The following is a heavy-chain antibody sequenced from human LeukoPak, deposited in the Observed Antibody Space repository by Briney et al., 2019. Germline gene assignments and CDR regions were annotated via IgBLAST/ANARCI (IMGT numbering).Heavy chain of an antibody. Sequence: SETLSLTCTVSGGSISSYYWSWIRQPAGKGLEWIGRIYTSGSTNYNPSLKSRVTMSVDTSKNQFSLKLSSVTAADTAVYYCAGTRLLTASGFFDYWGQGTLVTVSS. CDR3: AGTRLLTASGFFDY. CDR2: IYTSGST. CDR1: GGSISSYY. D-gene: IGHD2-15*01. J-gene: IGHJ4*02. V-gene: IGHV4-4*07.